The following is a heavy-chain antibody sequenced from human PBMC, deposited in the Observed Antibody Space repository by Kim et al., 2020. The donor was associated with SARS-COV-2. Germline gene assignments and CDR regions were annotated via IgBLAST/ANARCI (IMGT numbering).Heavy chain of an antibody. CDR1: GGSFSSYY. D-gene: IGHD4-17*01. CDR2: IYYSGST. J-gene: IGHJ6*02. V-gene: IGHV4-59*01. Sequence: SETLSLTCTVSGGSFSSYYWSWIRQPPGKGLEWIGYIYYSGSTNYNPSLKSRVTISVDTSKNQFSLKLSSVTAADTAVYYCARDHYGDYGGYYWMDFWGQGTTVTVSS. CDR3: ARDHYGDYGGYYWMDF.